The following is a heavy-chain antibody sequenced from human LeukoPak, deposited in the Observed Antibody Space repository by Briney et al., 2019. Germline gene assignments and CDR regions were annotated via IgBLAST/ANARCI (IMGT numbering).Heavy chain of an antibody. CDR2: INHSGST. J-gene: IGHJ4*02. CDR1: GGSFSGYY. D-gene: IGHD5/OR15-5a*01. CDR3: ARGRVSTLGY. V-gene: IGHV4-34*01. Sequence: SETLSLTCAVYGGSFSGYYWSWIRQPPGKGLEWIGEINHSGSTNYNPSLKSRVTISVDTSKNQFSLKLSSVTAADTAVYYCARGRVSTLGYWGQGTLVTVSS.